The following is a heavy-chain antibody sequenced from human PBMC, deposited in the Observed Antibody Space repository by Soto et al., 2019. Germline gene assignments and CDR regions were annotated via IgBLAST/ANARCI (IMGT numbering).Heavy chain of an antibody. D-gene: IGHD2-21*01. CDR3: AKDRRAEVVTWFDM. Sequence: CGGLRLSCESSGVTFSNYAMSWVRQAPGKGLEWVSGISVGVRDTYYADSVKGRLTISRDNAKNTLFLQMKSLRAEDAASYYCAKDRRAEVVTWFDMWPQGTLVAVSA. CDR2: ISVGVRDT. V-gene: IGHV3-23*01. CDR1: GVTFSNYA. J-gene: IGHJ5*01.